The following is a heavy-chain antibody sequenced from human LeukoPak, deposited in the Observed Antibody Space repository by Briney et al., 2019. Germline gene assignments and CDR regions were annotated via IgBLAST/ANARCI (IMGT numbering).Heavy chain of an antibody. CDR3: ARGITIFGVVSMDV. D-gene: IGHD3-3*01. CDR1: GFTFDDYG. Sequence: GGSLRLSCAASGFTFDDYGMSWVRQAPGKGLEWVSGINWNGGSTGYADSVKGRFTISRDNAKNSLYLQMNSLRAEDTALYHRARGITIFGVVSMDVWGQGTTVTVSS. V-gene: IGHV3-20*01. J-gene: IGHJ6*02. CDR2: INWNGGST.